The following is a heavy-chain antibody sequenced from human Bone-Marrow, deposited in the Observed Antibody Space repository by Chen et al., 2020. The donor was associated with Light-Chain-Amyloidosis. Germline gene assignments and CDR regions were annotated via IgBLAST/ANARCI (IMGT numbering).Heavy chain of an antibody. V-gene: IGHV3-23*04. CDR3: TRKGGYFDF. CDR2: VSGSTVST. Sequence: EVQLVESGGGLVQPGGSLSISCATSGSNFSSFGMSWVRQAPGKGLEWVSTVSGSTVSTYYAGAVKGRFIISRDNSKSTLYLQMNSLRAGDTAVYFCTRKGGYFDFWGQGSLVTVSS. CDR1: GSNFSSFG. J-gene: IGHJ4*02. D-gene: IGHD3-10*01.